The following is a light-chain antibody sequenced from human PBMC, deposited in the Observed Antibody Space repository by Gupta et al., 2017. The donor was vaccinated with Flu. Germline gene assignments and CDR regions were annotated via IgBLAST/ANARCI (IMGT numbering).Light chain of an antibody. CDR3: GSYTSSSTLV. CDR2: EVS. Sequence: SALPHPASVSGSPGQSITISCTGTSSDVGGYNYVSWYQQHPGKAPKLMIYEVSNRPSGVSNRFTGSKSGNTASLTIAGLQAEDEADYYCGSYTSSSTLVFGGGTKLTVL. J-gene: IGLJ2*01. CDR1: SSDVGGYNY. V-gene: IGLV2-14*01.